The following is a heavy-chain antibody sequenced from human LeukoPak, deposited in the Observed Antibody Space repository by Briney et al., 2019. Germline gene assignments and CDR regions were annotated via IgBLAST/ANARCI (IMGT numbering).Heavy chain of an antibody. CDR3: AREFISERLGELSLVDY. CDR2: IYNRGST. D-gene: IGHD3-16*02. J-gene: IGHJ4*02. V-gene: IGHV4-61*02. Sequence: PSETLSLTCTVSGGSISSGSYYSRWIRQPPGNELEWIVRIYNRGSTNDNPSRKSRVNISVDTSKNQFSLKLSSVTAADTAVYYCAREFISERLGELSLVDYWGQGTLVTVSS. CDR1: GGSISSGSYY.